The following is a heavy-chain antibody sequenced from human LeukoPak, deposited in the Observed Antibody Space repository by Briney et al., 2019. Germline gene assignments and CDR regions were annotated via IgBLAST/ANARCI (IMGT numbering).Heavy chain of an antibody. J-gene: IGHJ4*02. V-gene: IGHV4-4*09. CDR1: GVSILDHD. D-gene: IGHD7-27*01. Sequence: SETLSLTCTVSGVSILDHDWSWIRQPPGKGLEWIGSIYTSGSTYFNPSLTRRVAISMDTSKNQFSLNLTSVTAADTAIFYCASLKPNFLGTFDSWGQGALVTVSS. CDR2: IYTSGST. CDR3: ASLKPNFLGTFDS.